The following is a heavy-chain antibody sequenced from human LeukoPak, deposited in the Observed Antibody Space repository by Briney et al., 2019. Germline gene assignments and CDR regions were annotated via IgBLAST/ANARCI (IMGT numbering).Heavy chain of an antibody. Sequence: SETLSLTCAVYGGSSSGYYWSWIRQPPGKGLEWIGEINHSGSTNYNPSLKSRVTISVDTSKNQFSLKLSSVTAADTAVYYCARRPYSSSWYGLGWFDPWGQGTLVTVSS. CDR3: ARRPYSSSWYGLGWFDP. J-gene: IGHJ5*02. CDR2: INHSGST. D-gene: IGHD6-13*01. V-gene: IGHV4-34*01. CDR1: GGSSSGYY.